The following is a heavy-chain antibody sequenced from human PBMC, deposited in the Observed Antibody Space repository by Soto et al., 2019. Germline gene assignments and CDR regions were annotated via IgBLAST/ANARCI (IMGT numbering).Heavy chain of an antibody. D-gene: IGHD5-18*01. CDR3: ASRGTWIQLWAFDY. CDR2: ISSSSSYI. CDR1: GFTFSSYS. Sequence: EVQLVESGGGLVKPGGSLRLSCAASGFTFSSYSMNWVRQAPGKGLEWVSSISSSSSYIYYADSVKGRFTISRDNAKNSLYLQMNSLRVEDTAVYYCASRGTWIQLWAFDYWGQGTLVTASS. V-gene: IGHV3-21*01. J-gene: IGHJ4*02.